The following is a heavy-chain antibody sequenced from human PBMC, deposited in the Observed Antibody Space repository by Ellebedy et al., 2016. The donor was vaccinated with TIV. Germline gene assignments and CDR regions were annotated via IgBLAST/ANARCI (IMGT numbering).Heavy chain of an antibody. J-gene: IGHJ4*02. D-gene: IGHD3-22*01. CDR1: GFTFGSFA. V-gene: IGHV3-23*01. CDR3: AKGSSSGFNYDRVGYQY. Sequence: GESLKISCAGSGFTFGSFAMHWVRQAPGKGLEWLSVISGGGDNTYSADSVRGRFAITRDNSKNTLFLQMNRLRVDDTAVYYCAKGSSSGFNYDRVGYQYWGQGTLVAASS. CDR2: ISGGGDNT.